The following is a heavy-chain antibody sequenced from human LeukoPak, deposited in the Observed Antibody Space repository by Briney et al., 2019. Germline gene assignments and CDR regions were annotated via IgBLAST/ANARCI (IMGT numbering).Heavy chain of an antibody. CDR3: TRGVFSDV. V-gene: IGHV3-11*01. J-gene: IGHJ6*04. Sequence: GRSLRLSCAASGFIFSDYYMNWIRQAPGKGLEWVSHINGGGTTKYCADSVRGRFTLSRDNANNTLYLQMNNLRAEDTAVYYCTRGVFSDVWGTGTTVTVSS. CDR1: GFIFSDYY. CDR2: INGGGTTK.